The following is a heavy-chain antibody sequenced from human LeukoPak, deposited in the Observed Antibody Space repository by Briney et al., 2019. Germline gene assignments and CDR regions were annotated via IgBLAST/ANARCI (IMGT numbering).Heavy chain of an antibody. CDR3: ARDAQVGGYCSSTSCYTGGNWFDP. J-gene: IGHJ5*02. D-gene: IGHD2-2*02. Sequence: GGSLRLSCAASGFTFSDYYMSWIRQAPGKGLEWVSYISSSGSTIYYADSVKGRFTISRDNAKNSLYLQMNSLRAEDTAVYYCARDAQVGGYCSSTSCYTGGNWFDPWGQGTLVTASS. CDR1: GFTFSDYY. V-gene: IGHV3-11*01. CDR2: ISSSGSTI.